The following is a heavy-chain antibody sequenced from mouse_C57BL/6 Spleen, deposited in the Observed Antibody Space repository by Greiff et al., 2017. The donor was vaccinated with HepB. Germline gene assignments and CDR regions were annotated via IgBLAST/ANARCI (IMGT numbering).Heavy chain of an antibody. J-gene: IGHJ2*01. V-gene: IGHV1-4*01. CDR3: AFDSSCSWYFDY. CDR1: GYTFTSYT. Sequence: VQLQQSGAELARPGASVKMSCKASGYTFTSYTMHWVKQRPGQGLEWIGYINPSSGYTKYNQKFKDKATLTADKSSSTAYMQLSSLTSEDSAVYYCAFDSSCSWYFDYWGQGTTLTVSS. CDR2: INPSSGYT. D-gene: IGHD3-2*02.